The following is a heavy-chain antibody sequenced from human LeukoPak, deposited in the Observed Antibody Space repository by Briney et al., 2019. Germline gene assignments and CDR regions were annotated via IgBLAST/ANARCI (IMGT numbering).Heavy chain of an antibody. Sequence: ASVKVSCKASGYSFTNYDINWVRQATGQGLEWMGWMNPNSGNTGYAQKFQGRVTMTRDTSISTAYMALSSLTSEDTAVYYCVAMARWGQGTLVAVSS. CDR3: VAMAR. J-gene: IGHJ4*02. CDR1: GYSFTNYD. D-gene: IGHD5-24*01. V-gene: IGHV1-8*01. CDR2: MNPNSGNT.